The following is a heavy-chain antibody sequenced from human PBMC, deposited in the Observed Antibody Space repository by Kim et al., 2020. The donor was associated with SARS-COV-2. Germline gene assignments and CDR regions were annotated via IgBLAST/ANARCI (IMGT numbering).Heavy chain of an antibody. CDR2: IIPIFGTA. CDR3: AREVTYYQTYYYYYGMDV. J-gene: IGHJ6*02. CDR1: GGTFSSYA. V-gene: IGHV1-69*13. Sequence: SVKVSCKASGGTFSSYAISWVRQAPGQGLEWMGGIIPIFGTANYAQKFQGRVTITADESTSTAYMELSSLRSEDTAMYYCAREVTYYQTYYYYYGMDVWGQGTTVTVSS. D-gene: IGHD3-10*01.